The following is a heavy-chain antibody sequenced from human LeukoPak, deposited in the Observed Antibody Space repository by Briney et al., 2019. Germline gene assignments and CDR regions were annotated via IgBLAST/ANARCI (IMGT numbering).Heavy chain of an antibody. CDR2: ISFDGNNK. CDR1: GFTFSYYA. CDR3: ARETPGQGFDY. Sequence: GGSLRLSCAASGFTFSYYALHWVRQAPGKGLEWVALISFDGNNKFYTDSVQGRFTISRDTSKNTLYLQMNTLRGEDTAVYYCARETPGQGFDYWGQGTLVTVSS. V-gene: IGHV3-30*04. J-gene: IGHJ4*02.